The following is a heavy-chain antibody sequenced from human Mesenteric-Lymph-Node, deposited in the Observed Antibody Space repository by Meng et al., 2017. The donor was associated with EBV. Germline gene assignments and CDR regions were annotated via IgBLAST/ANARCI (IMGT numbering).Heavy chain of an antibody. J-gene: IGHJ5*02. CDR2: INHSGSA. V-gene: IGHV4-34*02. Sequence: QVELQQWGAGLLKPSAPLSLPCEVSGGSFSNYYWSWIRQTPGKGLEWIGEINHSGSANYNPSLKSRVTISIGTSKNQFSLRLNSVTAADTAVYYCARGVQVAWRFDPWGQGTLVTVSS. CDR3: ARGVQVAWRFDP. D-gene: IGHD2-15*01. CDR1: GGSFSNYY.